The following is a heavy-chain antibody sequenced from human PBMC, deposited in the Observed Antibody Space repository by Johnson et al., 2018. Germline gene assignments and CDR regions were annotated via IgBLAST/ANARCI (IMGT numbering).Heavy chain of an antibody. CDR3: ARDRKNSGYGMDG. CDR2: LYYSGST. D-gene: IGHD1-26*01. J-gene: IGHJ6*02. CDR1: GGSISSYY. V-gene: IGHV4-59*01. Sequence: QVQLQESGPGLVKPSETLSLTCTVSGGSISSYYWSWIRQPPGKGLAWIGYLYYSGSTNYNPSLKSRVTISVDTSKNQFSLKLSSVTAADTAVYYCARDRKNSGYGMDGWGQGTTVTVSS.